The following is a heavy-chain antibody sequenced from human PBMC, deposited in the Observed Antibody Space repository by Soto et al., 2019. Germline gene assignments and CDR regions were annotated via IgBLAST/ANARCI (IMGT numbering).Heavy chain of an antibody. CDR2: IYPGDSDT. V-gene: IGHV5-51*01. D-gene: IGHD3-9*01. CDR3: ASRDWRYYDILTLAY. CDR1: GYSFTSYW. Sequence: GESLKISCKGSGYSFTSYWIGWVRQMPGKGLEWMGIIYPGDSDTRYSPSFQGQVTISADKSISTAYLQWSSLKASDTAMYYCASRDWRYYDILTLAYWGQGTLVTVSS. J-gene: IGHJ4*02.